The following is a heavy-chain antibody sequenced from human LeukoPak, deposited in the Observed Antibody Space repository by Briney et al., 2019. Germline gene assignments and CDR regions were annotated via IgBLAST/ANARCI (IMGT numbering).Heavy chain of an antibody. CDR2: INSDGSST. V-gene: IGHV3-74*01. J-gene: IGHJ4*02. CDR3: YGEGY. Sequence: PGGSLRPSCAASGFTFSSYWMHWVRQAPGKGLVWVSRINSDGSSTSYADSVKGRFTISRDNAKNTVYLQLNSLSAEDTAVYYCYGEGYWGQGTLVTVSS. CDR1: GFTFSSYW. D-gene: IGHD4/OR15-4a*01.